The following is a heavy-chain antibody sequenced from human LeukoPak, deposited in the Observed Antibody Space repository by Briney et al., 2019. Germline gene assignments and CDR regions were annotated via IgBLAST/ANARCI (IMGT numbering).Heavy chain of an antibody. Sequence: SETLSLTCAVSGYSISSGYYWGWIRQPPGKGLEWIGSIYHSGSTYYNPSLKSRVTISVDTSKNQFSLKLSSVTAADTAVYYCARQEYYYDSSGSYFDSWGQGTLVTVSS. D-gene: IGHD3-22*01. CDR3: ARQEYYYDSSGSYFDS. CDR1: GYSISSGYY. V-gene: IGHV4-38-2*01. CDR2: IYHSGST. J-gene: IGHJ4*02.